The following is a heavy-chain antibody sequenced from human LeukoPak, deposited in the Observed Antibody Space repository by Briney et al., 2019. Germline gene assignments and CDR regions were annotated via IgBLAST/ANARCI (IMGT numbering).Heavy chain of an antibody. CDR2: TSSSSSYI. Sequence: PGGSLRLSCAASGFTFSSYSMNWVRQAPGKGLEWVSSTSSSSSYIYYADSVKGRFTISRDNAKNSLYLQMNSLRAEDTAVYYCARDHGVTGTTYDYWGQGTLVTVSS. CDR1: GFTFSSYS. J-gene: IGHJ4*02. V-gene: IGHV3-21*01. D-gene: IGHD1-7*01. CDR3: ARDHGVTGTTYDY.